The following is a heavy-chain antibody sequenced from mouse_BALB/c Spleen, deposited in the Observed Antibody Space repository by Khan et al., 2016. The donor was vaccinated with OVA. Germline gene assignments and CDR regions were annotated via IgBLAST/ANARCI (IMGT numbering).Heavy chain of an antibody. CDR3: GRRDLRWDFDY. CDR1: GYTFTNYW. Sequence: QVKLLESGAELAKPGASVKMSCKASGYTFTNYWILWVKQRPGQGLEWIGYINPSTGYTEYTHNFKDQAILTSDISSSTAYMQLSSLTSEASADYYGGRRDLRWDFDYWGQGTTLTVSS. D-gene: IGHD1-1*01. CDR2: INPSTGYT. V-gene: IGHV1-7*01. J-gene: IGHJ2*01.